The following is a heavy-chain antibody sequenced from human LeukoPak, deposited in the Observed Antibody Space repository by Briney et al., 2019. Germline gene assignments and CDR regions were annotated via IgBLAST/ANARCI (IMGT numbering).Heavy chain of an antibody. CDR1: GFTVSSNY. V-gene: IGHV3-53*01. D-gene: IGHD3-22*01. CDR3: TRDAPPYYYDSSGYYSPAFDI. CDR2: IYSGGST. Sequence: GGSLRLSCAASGFTVSSNYMAWVRQAPGKGLEWVSLIYSGGSTYYADSVKGRFTISRDNSKNTLYLQMNSLRAEDTAVYYCTRDAPPYYYDSSGYYSPAFDIWGQGTMVTVSS. J-gene: IGHJ3*02.